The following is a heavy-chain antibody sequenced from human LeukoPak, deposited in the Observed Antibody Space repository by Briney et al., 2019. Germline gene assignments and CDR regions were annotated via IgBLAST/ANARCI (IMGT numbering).Heavy chain of an antibody. Sequence: GGSLRLSCAASGFTFSSYGMHWVRQAPGKGLEWVAVIWYDGSNKYYADSVKGRFTISRDNSKNTLYLRMNSLRAEDTAVYYCARDSGSYYRYFDYWGQGTLVTVSS. J-gene: IGHJ4*02. CDR1: GFTFSSYG. D-gene: IGHD1-26*01. CDR2: IWYDGSNK. V-gene: IGHV3-33*01. CDR3: ARDSGSYYRYFDY.